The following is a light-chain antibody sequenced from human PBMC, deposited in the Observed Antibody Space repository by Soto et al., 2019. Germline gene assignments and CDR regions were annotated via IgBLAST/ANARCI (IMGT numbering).Light chain of an antibody. CDR1: QSVSSSY. CDR3: QQYGSSPWT. CDR2: GAS. V-gene: IGKV3-20*01. Sequence: DIAFTQSPVTLSLSPGERATLSCRASQSVSSSYLAWYQQKPGQAPRLLIYGASSRATGIPDRFSGSGSGTDFTLTISRLEPEDFAVYYCQQYGSSPWTFGQGTKVDIK. J-gene: IGKJ1*01.